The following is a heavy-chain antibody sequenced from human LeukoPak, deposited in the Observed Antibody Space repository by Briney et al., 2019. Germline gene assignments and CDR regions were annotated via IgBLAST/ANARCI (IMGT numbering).Heavy chain of an antibody. CDR3: AKDFNYGDYGKGAFDI. D-gene: IGHD4-17*01. CDR1: GFTFDDYA. CDR2: ISWNSGSI. Sequence: GRSQRLSCGASGFTFDDYAMHWVRQAPGKGLEWVSGISWNSGSIAYADSVKGRFTISRDNAKNSLYLQMNSLRAEDMALYYCAKDFNYGDYGKGAFDIWGQGTMVTVSS. V-gene: IGHV3-9*03. J-gene: IGHJ3*02.